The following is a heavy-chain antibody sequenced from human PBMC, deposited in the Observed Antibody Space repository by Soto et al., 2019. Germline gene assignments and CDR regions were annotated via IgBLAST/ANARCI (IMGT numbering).Heavy chain of an antibody. CDR3: ARERILYGDPHPDFDY. V-gene: IGHV3-30-3*01. CDR1: GFTFSSYA. Sequence: GGSLRLSCAASGFTFSSYAMHWVRQAPGKGLEWVAVISYDGSNKYYADSVKGRFTISRDNSKNTLYLQMNSLRAEDTAVYYCARERILYGDPHPDFDYWGQGTLVTVSS. CDR2: ISYDGSNK. D-gene: IGHD4-17*01. J-gene: IGHJ4*02.